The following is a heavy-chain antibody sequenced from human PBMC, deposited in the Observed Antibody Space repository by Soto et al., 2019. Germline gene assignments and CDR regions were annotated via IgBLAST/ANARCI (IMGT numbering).Heavy chain of an antibody. Sequence: ETLSLTCTVSGGSISSSSYYWGWIRQPPGKGLEWIGSIYYSGSTYYNPSLKSRVTISVDTSKNQFSLKLSSVTAADTAVYYCARHAYYYDSWGQGTLVTVSS. D-gene: IGHD3-22*01. V-gene: IGHV4-39*01. CDR2: IYYSGST. J-gene: IGHJ4*02. CDR3: ARHAYYYDS. CDR1: GGSISSSSYY.